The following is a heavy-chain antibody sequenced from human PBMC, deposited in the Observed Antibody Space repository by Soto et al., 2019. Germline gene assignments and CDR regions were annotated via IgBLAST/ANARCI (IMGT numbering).Heavy chain of an antibody. V-gene: IGHV3-23*01. CDR3: AKDQGSSWYEINY. Sequence: EVQLLESGGGLVQPGGSLRLSCAASGFTFSNYAVTWVPQAPGKGREWVSTISGSGGSTYYADSVKGRFTISRDNSKNTLYLQMNSLRAEDTAVYYCAKDQGSSWYEINYWGQGPLVTVSS. CDR2: ISGSGGST. D-gene: IGHD6-13*01. CDR1: GFTFSNYA. J-gene: IGHJ4*02.